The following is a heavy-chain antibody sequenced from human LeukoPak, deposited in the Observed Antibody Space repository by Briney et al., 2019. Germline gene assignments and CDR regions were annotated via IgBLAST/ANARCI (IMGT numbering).Heavy chain of an antibody. Sequence: SETLSLTCAVYGGSFSGYYWSWIRQPPGKGMEWIGEINHSGSTNYNPSLKSRVTISVDTSKNQFSLKLSSVTAADTAVYYCARGQGAIAVVCGGRETLFPV. J-gene: IGHJ4*02. V-gene: IGHV4-34*01. CDR3: ARGQGAIAVVC. CDR2: INHSGST. D-gene: IGHD6-19*01. CDR1: GGSFSGYY.